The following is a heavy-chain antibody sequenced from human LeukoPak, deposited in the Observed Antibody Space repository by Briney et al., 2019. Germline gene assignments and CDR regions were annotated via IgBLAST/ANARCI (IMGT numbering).Heavy chain of an antibody. CDR1: GFIFSKYG. CDR2: IWYDGSNR. Sequence: GRSLRLSCAASGFIFSKYGMHWVRRAPGKGLEWVAIIWYDGSNRYYADSVKGRFTVSRDNSKNTLYLQMNSLRAEDSAVYYCARDLLLRYTWSFEKWGQGTLVTVSS. J-gene: IGHJ4*02. D-gene: IGHD3-16*02. CDR3: ARDLLLRYTWSFEK. V-gene: IGHV3-33*01.